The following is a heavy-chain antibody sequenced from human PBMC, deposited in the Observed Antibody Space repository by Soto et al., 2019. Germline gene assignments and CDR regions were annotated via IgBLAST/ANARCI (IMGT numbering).Heavy chain of an antibody. V-gene: IGHV3-66*01. Sequence: EVQVMESGGDLVQSGGSLRLSCEAAGFTVSRNYMSWVRQAPGKGLECVSVVYTNGNTYFADSVKGRFTVSRDNSRNTLYLQMNSLRVEDTAVYFCARSAAVIVGYAFETWGPGTMVTVSS. J-gene: IGHJ3*02. D-gene: IGHD3-22*01. CDR3: ARSAAVIVGYAFET. CDR1: GFTVSRNY. CDR2: VYTNGNT.